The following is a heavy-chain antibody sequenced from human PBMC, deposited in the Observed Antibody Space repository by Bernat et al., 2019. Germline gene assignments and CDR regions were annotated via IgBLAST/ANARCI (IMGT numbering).Heavy chain of an antibody. D-gene: IGHD2-15*01. V-gene: IGHV3-21*01. CDR3: ARPNLGYCSGGSCYRTYYYYGMDV. CDR2: ISSSSSYI. CDR1: GFTFSSYS. J-gene: IGHJ6*02. Sequence: EVQLVESGGGLVKPGGSLRLSFAASGFTFSSYSMNWVRQAPGKGLEWVSSISSSSSYIYYADSVKGRFTISRDNAKNSLYLQMNSLRAEDTAVYYCARPNLGYCSGGSCYRTYYYYGMDVWGQGTTVTVSS.